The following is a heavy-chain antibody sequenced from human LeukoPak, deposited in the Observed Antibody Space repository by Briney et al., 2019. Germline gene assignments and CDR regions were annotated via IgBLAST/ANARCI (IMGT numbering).Heavy chain of an antibody. CDR2: IRGKADSYAT. CDR1: GFIFSDSA. Sequence: GGSLRLSCAASGFIFSDSAMNWVRQASGKGLEWVGRIRGKADSYATAYTASMKGRFTVSRDDSKNMAYLQINSLKTEDTAVYYCARHQPSTRGHGFDIWGQGTTVTVSS. J-gene: IGHJ3*02. V-gene: IGHV3-73*01. D-gene: IGHD2-2*01. CDR3: ARHQPSTRGHGFDI.